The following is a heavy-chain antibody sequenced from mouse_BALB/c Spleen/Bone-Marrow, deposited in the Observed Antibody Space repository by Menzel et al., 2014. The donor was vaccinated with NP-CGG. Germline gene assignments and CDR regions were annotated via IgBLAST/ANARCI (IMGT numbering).Heavy chain of an antibody. Sequence: VHLVESGAELMKPGASVKISCKATGYTFSSYWIEWVKQRPGHGLEWIGXILPGSGSTNYNEKFKGKATFTADTSSKTAYMQLSSLTSEDSAVYYCSLWGYGGYHWGQGTTLTVSS. V-gene: IGHV1-9*01. CDR2: ILPGSGST. CDR1: GYTFSSYW. CDR3: SLWGYGGYH. D-gene: IGHD2-3*01. J-gene: IGHJ2*01.